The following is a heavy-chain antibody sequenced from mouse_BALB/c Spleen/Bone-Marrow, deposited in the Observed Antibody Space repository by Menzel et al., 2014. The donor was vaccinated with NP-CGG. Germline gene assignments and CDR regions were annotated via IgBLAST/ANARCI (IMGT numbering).Heavy chain of an antibody. CDR1: GFTFSSYG. Sequence: EVQLQQSGGGLVQPGGSLKLSCAASGFTFSSYGMSWVRQTPDKRLESVATINSNGGSTYYPDSVKGRFTISRDNAKNTLYLQMSSLKSEDTAMYYCARDYYGSSDYWGQGTTLTVSS. J-gene: IGHJ2*01. D-gene: IGHD1-1*01. CDR2: INSNGGST. V-gene: IGHV5-6-3*01. CDR3: ARDYYGSSDY.